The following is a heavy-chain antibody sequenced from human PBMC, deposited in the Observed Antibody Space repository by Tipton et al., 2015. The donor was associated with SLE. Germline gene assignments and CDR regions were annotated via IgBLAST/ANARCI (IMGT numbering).Heavy chain of an antibody. Sequence: SLRPSCAASGFTFSSYWMSWVRQAPGKGLEWVSVIYSGGSTYYADSVTGRSTISRDNSKNTVYLQMNSLRAEDTAVYYCARGVAVAGSDAFDIWGQGTMVTVSS. D-gene: IGHD6-19*01. CDR1: GFTFSSYW. V-gene: IGHV3-53*01. J-gene: IGHJ3*02. CDR2: IYSGGST. CDR3: ARGVAVAGSDAFDI.